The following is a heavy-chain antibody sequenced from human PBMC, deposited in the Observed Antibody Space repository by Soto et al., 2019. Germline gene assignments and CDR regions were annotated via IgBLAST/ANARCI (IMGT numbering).Heavy chain of an antibody. CDR3: ASRRPTGYYNY. V-gene: IGHV3-11*05. J-gene: IGHJ4*02. CDR2: IGSSSSYT. Sequence: QVQLVESGGDLVKPGGSLRLSCAASGFPFSDYYMSWIRQAPGKGLEWVSSIGSSSSYTNYADSVKGRFTISRDNAKNSLYLQMNSLRAEDPAVYYCASRRPTGYYNYWGQGTLVTVSA. CDR1: GFPFSDYY. D-gene: IGHD3-9*01.